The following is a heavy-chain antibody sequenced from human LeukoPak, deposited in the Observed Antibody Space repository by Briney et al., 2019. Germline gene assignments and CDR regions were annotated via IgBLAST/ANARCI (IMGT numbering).Heavy chain of an antibody. CDR2: IYSGGIT. D-gene: IGHD6-19*01. V-gene: IGHV3-66*01. J-gene: IGHJ4*02. Sequence: GGSLTLSCTASGFVSSNYMSWVRQTPGKGLEWVSVIYSGGITYYADSVKGRFTVSRDNSKNTVYLEMNSLRAEDTAVYYCARSSMAVAGTLDYWGQGTLVTVSS. CDR1: GFVSSNY. CDR3: ARSSMAVAGTLDY.